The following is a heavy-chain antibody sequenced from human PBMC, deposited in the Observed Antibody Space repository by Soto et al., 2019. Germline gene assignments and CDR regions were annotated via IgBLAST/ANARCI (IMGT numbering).Heavy chain of an antibody. J-gene: IGHJ4*02. D-gene: IGHD2-2*01. Sequence: SGGSLRLSCAASGFTFSSYSMNWVRQAPGKGLEWVSSISSSSSYIYYADSVKGRFTISRDNAKNSLYLQMNSLRAEDTAVYYCARDPGYCSSTSCYVYFDYWGQGTLVTVSS. CDR3: ARDPGYCSSTSCYVYFDY. CDR2: ISSSSSYI. CDR1: GFTFSSYS. V-gene: IGHV3-21*01.